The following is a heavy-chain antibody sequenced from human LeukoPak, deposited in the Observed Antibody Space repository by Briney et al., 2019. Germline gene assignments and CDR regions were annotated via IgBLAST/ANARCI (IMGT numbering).Heavy chain of an antibody. CDR1: GFTFSSYG. V-gene: IGHV3-30*18. D-gene: IGHD2-2*01. Sequence: GGSLRLSCAASGFTFSSYGMHWVRQAPGKGLEWVAVISYDGSNKYYADSVKGRFTISRDNSKNTLYLQMNSLRAEDTAVYYCAKEAILSQEIDYWGQGTLVTVSS. J-gene: IGHJ4*02. CDR2: ISYDGSNK. CDR3: AKEAILSQEIDY.